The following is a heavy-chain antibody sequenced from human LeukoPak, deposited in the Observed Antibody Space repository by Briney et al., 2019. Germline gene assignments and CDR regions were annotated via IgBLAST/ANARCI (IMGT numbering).Heavy chain of an antibody. CDR2: IIPIFGTA. CDR3: ARGPPTYDFWSGCPFDY. V-gene: IGHV1-69*05. CDR1: GGTFSSYA. D-gene: IGHD3-3*01. J-gene: IGHJ4*02. Sequence: SVKVSCKASGGTFSSYAISWVRQAPGQGLEWMGGIIPIFGTANYAQKFQGRVTITTDESTSTAYMELSSLRSEDTPVYYCARGPPTYDFWSGCPFDYWGQGTPVTVSS.